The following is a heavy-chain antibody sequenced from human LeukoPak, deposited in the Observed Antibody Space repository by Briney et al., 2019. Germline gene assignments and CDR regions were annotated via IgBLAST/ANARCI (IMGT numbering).Heavy chain of an antibody. CDR2: IKHDGSEK. D-gene: IGHD6-13*01. CDR3: ARGRAGD. V-gene: IGHV3-7*01. CDR1: GFNFSTSW. J-gene: IGHJ4*02. Sequence: GGSLRLSCAASGFNFSTSWMSWVRQAPGKGLEWVANIKHDGSEKHYVDSVKGRFTISRDNAKNSLFLQMNNLRVEDTAVYHCARGRAGDWGQGTLVSVSS.